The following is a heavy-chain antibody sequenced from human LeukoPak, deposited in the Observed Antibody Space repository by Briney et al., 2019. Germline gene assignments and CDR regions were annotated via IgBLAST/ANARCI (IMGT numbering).Heavy chain of an antibody. D-gene: IGHD6-19*01. V-gene: IGHV3-23*01. CDR2: ISGSGGTT. J-gene: IGHJ4*02. CDR1: GFTFSNDA. Sequence: GGSLRLSCAASGFTFSNDAMNWVRQAPGKGLEWVSTISGSGGTTYYADSVKGRFTISRDNSKNTLYLQMNNLRAEDTAVYSCANLQLLVPYYWGQGTLVTVSS. CDR3: ANLQLLVPYY.